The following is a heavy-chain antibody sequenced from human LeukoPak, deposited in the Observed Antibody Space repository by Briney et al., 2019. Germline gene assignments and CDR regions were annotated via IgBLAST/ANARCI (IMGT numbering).Heavy chain of an antibody. V-gene: IGHV3-21*01. D-gene: IGHD3-10*01. J-gene: IGHJ6*03. Sequence: PGGSLRLSCAASGFTFSSYSMNWVRQAPGKGLEWVSSISSSSSYIYYADSVKGRFTISRDNAKNSLYLQMNSLRAEDTAVYYCARDASPVTMVRGVIITDYYYMDVWGKGTTVTVSS. CDR3: ARDASPVTMVRGVIITDYYYMDV. CDR2: ISSSSSYI. CDR1: GFTFSSYS.